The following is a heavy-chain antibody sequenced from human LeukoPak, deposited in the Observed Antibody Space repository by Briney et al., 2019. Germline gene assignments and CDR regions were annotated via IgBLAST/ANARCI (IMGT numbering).Heavy chain of an antibody. J-gene: IGHJ4*02. CDR2: INHSGST. D-gene: IGHD3-16*02. CDR3: ARVGGSPTAYDYVWGSYRRTFDY. CDR1: GGSISSYY. Sequence: SETLSLTCTVSGGSISSYYWSWIRQPPGKGLEWIGEINHSGSTNYNPSLKSRVTISVDTSKNQFSLKLSSVTAADTAVYYCARVGGSPTAYDYVWGSYRRTFDYWGQGTLSPSPQ. V-gene: IGHV4-34*01.